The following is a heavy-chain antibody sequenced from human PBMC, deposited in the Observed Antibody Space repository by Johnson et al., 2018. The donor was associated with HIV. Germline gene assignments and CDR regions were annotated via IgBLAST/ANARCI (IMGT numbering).Heavy chain of an antibody. CDR3: ARVTHSYGYWGAFDI. V-gene: IGHV3-13*01. CDR1: GFTFSSYD. CDR2: ITTTGDT. Sequence: MLLVESGGGLVQPGGSLRLSCAASGFTFSSYDMHWVRQATGKGLEWVSVITTTGDTHYPGSVTGRFTISRENAKNSLYLQINSLRAGDTAVYSGARVTHSYGYWGAFDIWGQGTMVTVSS. D-gene: IGHD5-18*01. J-gene: IGHJ3*02.